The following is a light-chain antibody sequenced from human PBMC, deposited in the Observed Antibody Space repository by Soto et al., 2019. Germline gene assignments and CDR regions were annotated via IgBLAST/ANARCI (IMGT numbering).Light chain of an antibody. Sequence: DIQMTQSPSSVSASVGDRVTVTCRASQGISTWLAWYQQKPGKAPELLVSTASSLQSGVPSRFSGSGSGTDFTLTINSLQPEDFATYYCQQAYSFPYTFGQGTKVEIK. V-gene: IGKV1D-12*01. CDR1: QGISTW. CDR2: TAS. CDR3: QQAYSFPYT. J-gene: IGKJ2*01.